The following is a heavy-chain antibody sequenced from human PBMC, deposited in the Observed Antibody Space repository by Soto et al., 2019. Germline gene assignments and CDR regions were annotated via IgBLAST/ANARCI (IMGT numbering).Heavy chain of an antibody. Sequence: QVQLVESGGGVVQPGRSLRLSCAASGFTFSRYGMHWVRQAPGKGLEWVAVISYDGSNEFYADSVKGRFTISRDNSKNTLDLQMNNLRTYDTAVYYCAKDCRDYYSYGFYYFHYWGQGTLDTVSS. V-gene: IGHV3-30*18. CDR2: ISYDGSNE. J-gene: IGHJ4*01. CDR1: GFTFSRYG. D-gene: IGHD5-18*01. CDR3: AKDCRDYYSYGFYYFHY.